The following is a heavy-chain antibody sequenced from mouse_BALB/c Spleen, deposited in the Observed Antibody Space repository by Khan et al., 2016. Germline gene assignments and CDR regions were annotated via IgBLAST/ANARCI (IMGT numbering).Heavy chain of an antibody. Sequence: VRLQQSGPELVKPGASVKMSCKASGYTFTSYVMHWVKQKPGQGLEWIGYINPYNDGTKYNEKFKGKATLTSDKSSSTAYMELSSLTSKDSAVYYCARALRRYAMDYWGQGTSVTVSS. CDR1: GYTFTSYV. D-gene: IGHD2-12*01. CDR2: INPYNDGT. CDR3: ARALRRYAMDY. V-gene: IGHV1S136*01. J-gene: IGHJ4*01.